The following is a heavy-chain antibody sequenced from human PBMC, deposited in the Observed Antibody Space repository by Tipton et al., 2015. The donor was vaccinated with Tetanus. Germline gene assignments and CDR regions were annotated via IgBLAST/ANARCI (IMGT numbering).Heavy chain of an antibody. CDR2: VPYSGST. CDR1: GDSISRGGYF. V-gene: IGHV4-39*02. CDR3: ARVLPVNRAG. J-gene: IGHJ4*02. D-gene: IGHD4-17*01. Sequence: TLSLTCTVSGDSISRGGYFLDWIRQRPGKGPGWIGSVPYSGSTYYKPSLKSRVTMSFYTSKNHISARLTSVTAADTAVYYCARVLPVNRAGWGQGTLVTVSS.